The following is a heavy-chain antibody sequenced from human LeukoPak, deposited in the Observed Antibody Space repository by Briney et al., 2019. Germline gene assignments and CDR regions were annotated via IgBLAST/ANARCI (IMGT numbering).Heavy chain of an antibody. CDR2: ISAYNGNT. D-gene: IGHD3-22*01. CDR3: ARDTPLYYDSSGYLGFDY. V-gene: IGHV1-18*01. CDR1: GYTFTSYG. Sequence: ASVKVSCKASGYTFTSYGISWVRQAPGQGLEWMGWISAYNGNTNYAQKLQGRVTMTTDTSTSTAYMELRSLRSDDTAVYYCARDTPLYYDSSGYLGFDYWGQRTLVTVSS. J-gene: IGHJ4*02.